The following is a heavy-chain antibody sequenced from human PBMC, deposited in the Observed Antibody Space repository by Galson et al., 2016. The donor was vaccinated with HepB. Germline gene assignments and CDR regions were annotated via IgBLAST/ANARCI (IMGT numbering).Heavy chain of an antibody. CDR1: GFTFSSFH. CDR3: ARDMAGYSYGFGFDY. J-gene: IGHJ4*02. V-gene: IGHV3-21*06. Sequence: SLRLSCAASGFTFSSFHMNWVRQAPGRGLEWVSSISSSSTYIEYADSVKGRFTISRDNAKSSLYLQMNRLRAENTAVYFCARDMAGYSYGFGFDYWGQGTLVTVSS. CDR2: ISSSSTYI. D-gene: IGHD5-18*01.